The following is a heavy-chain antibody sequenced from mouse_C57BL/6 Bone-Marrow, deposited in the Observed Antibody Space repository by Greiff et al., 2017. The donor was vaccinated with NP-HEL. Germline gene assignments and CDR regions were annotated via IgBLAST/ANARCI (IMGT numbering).Heavy chain of an antibody. CDR2: IYPGNSDT. V-gene: IGHV1-5*01. CDR3: TGGIYYDYDDGLDY. J-gene: IGHJ2*01. CDR1: GYTFTSYW. Sequence: EVQLQQSGTVLARPGASVKMSCKTSGYTFTSYWMHWVKQRPGQGLEWIGAIYPGNSDTSYNQKFKGKAKLTAVTSASTAYMELSSLTNEDSAVYYCTGGIYYDYDDGLDYWGQGTTLTVSS. D-gene: IGHD2-4*01.